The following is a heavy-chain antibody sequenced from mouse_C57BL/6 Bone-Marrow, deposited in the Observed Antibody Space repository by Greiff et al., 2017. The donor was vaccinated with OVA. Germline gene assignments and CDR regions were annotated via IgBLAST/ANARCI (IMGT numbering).Heavy chain of an antibody. Sequence: VQLQQSGAELVRPGASVTLSCTASGYTFTDYEMHWVKQTPVHGLEWIGAIDPETGGTAYTQKFKGKAILTADKSSSTAYMELRSLTSEDSAVYYCTRGYSNYYAMGYWGQGTSVTVSA. V-gene: IGHV1-15*01. CDR3: TRGYSNYYAMGY. D-gene: IGHD2-5*01. J-gene: IGHJ4*01. CDR2: IDPETGGT. CDR1: GYTFTDYE.